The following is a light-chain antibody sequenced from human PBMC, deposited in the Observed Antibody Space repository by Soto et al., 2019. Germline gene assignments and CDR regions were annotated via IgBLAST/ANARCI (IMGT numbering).Light chain of an antibody. V-gene: IGKV3-11*01. CDR3: HHRTSWPPLT. CDR2: DAS. CDR1: LSASTF. J-gene: IGKJ4*01. Sequence: EIVVTPSPATLSLSPGERATLSCRASLSASTFLAWYQQKPGQAPRLLISDASNRAAGVPDRFSGSGSGTDFTLIIISLEPEDWAVYYGHHRTSWPPLTFGGGTKVEV.